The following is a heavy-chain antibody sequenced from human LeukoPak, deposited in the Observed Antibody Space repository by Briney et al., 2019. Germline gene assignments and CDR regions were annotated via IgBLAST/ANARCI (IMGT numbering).Heavy chain of an antibody. CDR2: MYYSGST. V-gene: IGHV4-59*08. Sequence: SETLSLTCTVSGGSISSYYWSWIRQPLGKGLEWIGYMYYSGSTNYNPSLKSRVTISVDTSKNQFSLKLSSVTAADTAVYYCARQTYSSGWYLDNWGQGTLVTVSS. D-gene: IGHD6-19*01. J-gene: IGHJ4*02. CDR3: ARQTYSSGWYLDN. CDR1: GGSISSYY.